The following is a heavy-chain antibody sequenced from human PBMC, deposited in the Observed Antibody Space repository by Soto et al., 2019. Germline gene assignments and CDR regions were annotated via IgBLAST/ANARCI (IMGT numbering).Heavy chain of an antibody. CDR1: GYTFSSYT. CDR3: ARIGDGNQRPFDY. CDR2: IIPVFNSA. Sequence: QVRLVQSGAEVKKPGSSVKVSCKASGYTFSSYTINWVRQAPGPGLELMGGIIPVFNSATYAQKFQGRVTMTADESTSTAYLELRSLRSEDTAVYYCARIGDGNQRPFDYGGQGTRVTVSS. D-gene: IGHD6-25*01. V-gene: IGHV1-69*01. J-gene: IGHJ4*02.